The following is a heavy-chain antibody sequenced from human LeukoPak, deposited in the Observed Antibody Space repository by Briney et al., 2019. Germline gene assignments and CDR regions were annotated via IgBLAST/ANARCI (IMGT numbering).Heavy chain of an antibody. CDR2: ISSSSSYI. CDR3: ARGPPRIVASVHHWFDP. V-gene: IGHV3-21*01. CDR1: GFTFISYS. Sequence: GSLSLSCAASGFTFISYSMNWVRQAPGKGLEWVSSISSSSSYIYYSDSVKGRFTISRDNAKNSLYLQMNSLRAEDTAVYYCARGPPRIVASVHHWFDPWGQGTLVTVSS. D-gene: IGHD5-12*01. J-gene: IGHJ5*02.